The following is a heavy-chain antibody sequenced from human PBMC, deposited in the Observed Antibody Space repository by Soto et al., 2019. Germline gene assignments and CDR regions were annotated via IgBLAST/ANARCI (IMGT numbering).Heavy chain of an antibody. CDR2: INPNSGGT. CDR3: AREMGYCSGGSCYYYYYYGMDV. J-gene: IGHJ6*02. V-gene: IGHV1-2*02. D-gene: IGHD2-15*01. Sequence: QVQLVQSGAEVKKPGASVKVSCKASGYTFTGYYMHWVRQAPGQGLEWMGWINPNSGGTNYAQKFQGRVTMTRDKPISTAYMELSRLRSDDTAVYYCAREMGYCSGGSCYYYYYYGMDVWGQGTTVTVSS. CDR1: GYTFTGYY.